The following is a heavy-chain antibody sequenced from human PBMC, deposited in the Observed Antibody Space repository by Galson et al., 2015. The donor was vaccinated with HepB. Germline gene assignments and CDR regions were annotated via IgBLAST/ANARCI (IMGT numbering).Heavy chain of an antibody. CDR1: GSSISTTYW. Sequence: ETLSLTCAVSGSSISTTYWWSWVRRPPGKGLEWIGDIYHSGRTNYNPSLRNRLTISVDKSKNQFSLKLTSVTAADTAVYYCARESTNTSGFDPWGQGTLVTVSS. V-gene: IGHV4-4*02. J-gene: IGHJ5*02. CDR3: ARESTNTSGFDP. D-gene: IGHD5-24*01. CDR2: IYHSGRT.